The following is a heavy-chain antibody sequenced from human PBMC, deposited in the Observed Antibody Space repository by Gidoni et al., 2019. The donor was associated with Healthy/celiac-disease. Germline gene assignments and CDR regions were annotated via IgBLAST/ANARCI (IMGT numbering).Heavy chain of an antibody. Sequence: QVQLVESGGGVVQPGRSLRLSCAASGFTFSSYGMHWVRQAPGKGLEWVAFIWYDGSNKYYADSVKGRFTISRDNSKNTLYLQMNSLRAEDTAVYYCARDGQAYDPDYWGQGTLVTVSS. CDR1: GFTFSSYG. CDR2: IWYDGSNK. J-gene: IGHJ4*02. D-gene: IGHD3-22*01. CDR3: ARDGQAYDPDY. V-gene: IGHV3-33*01.